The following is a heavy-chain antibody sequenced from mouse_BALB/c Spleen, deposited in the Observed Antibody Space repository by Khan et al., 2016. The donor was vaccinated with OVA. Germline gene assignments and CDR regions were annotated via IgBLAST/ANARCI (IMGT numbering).Heavy chain of an antibody. CDR3: ARGDGYYVYFDY. D-gene: IGHD2-3*01. CDR2: IYPVSDNA. V-gene: IGHV1-77*01. Sequence: QVHVKQSGPELVKPGASVKMSCKASGYTFTYYVITWVKQRTGQGLEWIGEIYPVSDNAYYNERFKGKATLTADKSSNTTHMQLSSLTSEDSAVYFCARGDGYYVYFDYWGQGTTLTVSA. CDR1: GYTFTYYV. J-gene: IGHJ2*01.